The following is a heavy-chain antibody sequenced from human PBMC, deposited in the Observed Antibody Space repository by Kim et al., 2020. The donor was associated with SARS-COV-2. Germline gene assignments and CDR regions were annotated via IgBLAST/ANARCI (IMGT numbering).Heavy chain of an antibody. CDR3: AKIRGWASSSSENFDY. J-gene: IGHJ4*01. V-gene: IGHV3-30*18. CDR2: ISYDGSNK. CDR1: GFTFSSYG. D-gene: IGHD6-6*01. Sequence: GGSLRLSCAASGFTFSSYGMHWVRQAPGKGLEWVAVISYDGSNKYYADSVKGRFTISRDNSKNTLYLQMNSLRAEDTAVYYCAKIRGWASSSSENFDYWG.